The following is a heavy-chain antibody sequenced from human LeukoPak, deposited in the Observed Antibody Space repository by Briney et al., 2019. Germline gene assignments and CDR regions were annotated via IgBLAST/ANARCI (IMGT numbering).Heavy chain of an antibody. CDR1: GGSISTYY. V-gene: IGHV4-59*08. Sequence: PSETLSLTCAVSGGSISTYYWSWIRQPPGKGLELIGYSSHSGNTNHNPPLTSRVTISVDTSKNRLSRKLSSVTAADTAVYYCARNYGGYAFHIWGQGTMAAVSS. CDR2: SSHSGNT. J-gene: IGHJ3*02. CDR3: ARNYGGYAFHI. D-gene: IGHD4-23*01.